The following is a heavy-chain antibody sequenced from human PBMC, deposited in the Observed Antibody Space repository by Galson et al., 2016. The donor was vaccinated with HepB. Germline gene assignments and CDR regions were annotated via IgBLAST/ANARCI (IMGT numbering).Heavy chain of an antibody. J-gene: IGHJ4*02. CDR2: IYPGDSDT. CDR1: GYGFANYW. Sequence: SGAEVKKPGGSLKISCKGSGYGFANYWIGWVRQMPGKGLEWMGIIYPGDSDTRYGPSFEGQVTISVDKSISTAYLQWSSLKASDTAIYYCARRDSYSGLGSYLFDSWGQGTLVTVSS. D-gene: IGHD3-10*01. CDR3: ARRDSYSGLGSYLFDS. V-gene: IGHV5-51*01.